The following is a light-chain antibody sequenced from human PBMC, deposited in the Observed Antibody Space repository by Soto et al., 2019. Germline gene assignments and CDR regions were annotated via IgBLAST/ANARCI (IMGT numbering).Light chain of an antibody. CDR1: QSVSSSY. J-gene: IGKJ3*01. CDR2: GAS. CDR3: QQYGSSPIT. Sequence: GERATLSCRASQSVSSSYLAWYQQKPGQAPRLLIYGASSRATGIPDRFSGSGSGTDFTLTISRLESEEFAVYNCQQYGSSPITFGPGTKVDIK. V-gene: IGKV3-20*01.